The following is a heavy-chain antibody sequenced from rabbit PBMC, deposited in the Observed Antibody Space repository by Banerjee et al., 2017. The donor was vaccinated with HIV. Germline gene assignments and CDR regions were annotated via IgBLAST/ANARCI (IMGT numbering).Heavy chain of an antibody. Sequence: QEQLVESGGGLVQHEGSLTLTCTASRFSFSSSYWICWVHQAPGKGLEWITCIYTNSDKTYYASWAKGRFTISKTSSTTVTLQMTSLTAADTATYFCARDHYSYGDAGAEFSLWGPGTLVTVS. CDR3: ARDHYSYGDAGAEFSL. V-gene: IGHV1S45*01. CDR2: IYTNSDKT. CDR1: RFSFSSSYW. D-gene: IGHD6-1*01. J-gene: IGHJ4*01.